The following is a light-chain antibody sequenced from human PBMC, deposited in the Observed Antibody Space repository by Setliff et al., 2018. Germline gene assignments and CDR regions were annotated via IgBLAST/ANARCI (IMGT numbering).Light chain of an antibody. J-gene: IGLJ2*01. CDR2: EVI. Sequence: HSVLTQPAAVSGSPGQSVAISCSGSSSDVGGYDFVSWYQQHPGKAPKLLIYEVIKRPSGVSDRFSGSKSGNTASLTISGPQAEDEADYYCLSYTSETTHALFGGGT. CDR3: LSYTSETTHAL. CDR1: SSDVGGYDF. V-gene: IGLV2-14*03.